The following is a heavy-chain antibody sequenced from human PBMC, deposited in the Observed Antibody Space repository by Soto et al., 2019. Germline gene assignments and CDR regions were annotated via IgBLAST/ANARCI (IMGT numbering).Heavy chain of an antibody. CDR3: ATGDNYYETSALAY. V-gene: IGHV1-69*01. D-gene: IGHD3-22*01. CDR1: GDSFSSYA. Sequence: QVQLVQSVAEVKKPGSSVKVSCKASGDSFSSYAISWVRQAPGHGLEWMGRIIPIFCTPNYAQRVEGRVTITADESTSTAHMELSSLRSDDTAVYYCATGDNYYETSALAYWGQGTLVTVSS. CDR2: IIPIFCTP. J-gene: IGHJ4*02.